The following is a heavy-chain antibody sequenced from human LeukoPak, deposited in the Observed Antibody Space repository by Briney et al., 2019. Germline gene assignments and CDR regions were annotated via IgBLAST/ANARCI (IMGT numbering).Heavy chain of an antibody. CDR2: KYYSGTN. CDR3: VRGRSYGFDFDS. CDR1: GVSINTCCYY. Sequence: SETLSLTCAVSGVSINTCCYYWSWIRQSPGKGLEWIGYKYYSGTNTYNSSLRSRLTISLDTSNNQFSLRLSSVTAADTAVYYCVRGRSYGFDFDSWGPGTLVIVSS. J-gene: IGHJ4*02. V-gene: IGHV4-61*01. D-gene: IGHD5-18*01.